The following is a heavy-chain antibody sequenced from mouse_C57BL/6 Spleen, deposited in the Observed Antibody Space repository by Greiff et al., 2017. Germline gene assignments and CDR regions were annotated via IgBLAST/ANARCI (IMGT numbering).Heavy chain of an antibody. V-gene: IGHV1-69*01. CDR3: ARIYYGNSFDY. J-gene: IGHJ2*01. Sequence: QVQLQQPGAELVMPGASVKLSCKASGYTFTSYWMHWVKQRPGQGLEWIGEIDPSDSYTNYNQKFKGKSTLTVDKSSSTAYMQLSSLTSEDSAVYYCARIYYGNSFDYWGQGTTLTVSS. CDR2: IDPSDSYT. D-gene: IGHD2-1*01. CDR1: GYTFTSYW.